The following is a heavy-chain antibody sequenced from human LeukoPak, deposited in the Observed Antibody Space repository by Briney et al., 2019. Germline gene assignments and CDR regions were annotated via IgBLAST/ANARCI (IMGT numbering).Heavy chain of an antibody. CDR2: MNPNSGNT. J-gene: IGHJ4*02. CDR1: GYTFTSYD. V-gene: IGHV1-8*01. CDR3: ARAAAGFFDY. D-gene: IGHD6-13*01. Sequence: ASVKVSCKASGYTFTSYDINWVRQATGQGLEWMGWMNPNSGNTGYAQKFQGRVTITRDTSASTAYMELSSLRSEDTAVYYCARAAAGFFDYWGQGTLVTVSS.